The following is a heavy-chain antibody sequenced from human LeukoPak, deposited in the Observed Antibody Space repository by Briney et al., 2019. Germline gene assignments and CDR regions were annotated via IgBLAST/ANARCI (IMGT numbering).Heavy chain of an antibody. CDR3: ARGSGWSDY. D-gene: IGHD6-19*01. CDR2: ISSNGGST. CDR1: GFTFSSYA. V-gene: IGHV3-64*01. Sequence: GSLRLSCAASGFTFSSYAMHWVRQAPGKGLEYVSAISSNGGSTYYANSVKGRFTISRDNSKNTLYLQMGSLRAEDMAVYYCARGSGWSDYWGQGTLVTVSS. J-gene: IGHJ4*02.